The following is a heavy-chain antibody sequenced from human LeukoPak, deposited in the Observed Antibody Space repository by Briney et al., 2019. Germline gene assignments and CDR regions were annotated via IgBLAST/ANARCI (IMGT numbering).Heavy chain of an antibody. J-gene: IGHJ5*02. D-gene: IGHD2-2*01. V-gene: IGHV1-2*02. Sequence: ASVKVSCKASGYTFTGSYLHWVRQAPGQGLEWMGWINPNTGGTNYAQKFQGRVTMTRDTSISTAYMEVTRLRSDDTAVYYCARALVPAAQRLSSWGQGTLVTVSS. CDR3: ARALVPAAQRLSS. CDR1: GYTFTGSY. CDR2: INPNTGGT.